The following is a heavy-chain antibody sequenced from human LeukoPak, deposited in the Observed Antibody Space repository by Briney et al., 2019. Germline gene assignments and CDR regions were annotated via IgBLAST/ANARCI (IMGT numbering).Heavy chain of an antibody. CDR3: AKTWIMRGGLDY. CDR2: IRYDGSNK. Sequence: GGSLRLSCAASGFTFSSYGIHWVRQAPGKGLEWVAFIRYDGSNKYYADSVKGRFTISRDNSKNTLYLQMNSLRAEDTAVYYCAKTWIMRGGLDYWGQGTLVTVSS. J-gene: IGHJ4*02. CDR1: GFTFSSYG. D-gene: IGHD3-10*01. V-gene: IGHV3-30*02.